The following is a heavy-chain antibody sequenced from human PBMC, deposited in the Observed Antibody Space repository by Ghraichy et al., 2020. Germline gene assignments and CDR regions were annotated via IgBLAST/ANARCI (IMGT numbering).Heavy chain of an antibody. CDR1: GFTFRSYA. D-gene: IGHD3-3*01. Sequence: GGSLRLSCSASGFTFRSYAMHWVRQAPGKGPEYVSGISSSGGSTNYADPVKGRFTISRDSSKNTLYLQMSSLRPEDTAVYYCLKDSTYFDFWSGYYRGAFDIWGHGTTVTVSS. CDR3: LKDSTYFDFWSGYYRGAFDI. J-gene: IGHJ3*02. CDR2: ISSSGGST. V-gene: IGHV3-64D*09.